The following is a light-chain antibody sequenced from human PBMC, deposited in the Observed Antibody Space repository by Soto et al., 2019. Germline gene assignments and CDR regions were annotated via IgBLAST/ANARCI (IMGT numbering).Light chain of an antibody. J-gene: IGLJ1*01. CDR2: DVS. CDR3: CSYADNYSYV. V-gene: IGLV2-11*01. Sequence: QSVLTQPRSVSRSPGQSVTISCTGTSSDVGAYNYVSWYQQHPGKAPKLMTYDVSKRPSGVPDRFSGSKSGNTASLTISGLQAEDEADYYRCSYADNYSYVFGTGTKVTVL. CDR1: SSDVGAYNY.